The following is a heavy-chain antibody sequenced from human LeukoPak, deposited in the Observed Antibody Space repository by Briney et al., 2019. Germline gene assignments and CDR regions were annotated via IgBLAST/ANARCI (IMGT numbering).Heavy chain of an antibody. Sequence: PSETLSLTCTVSGGSISSYYWSWIRQPPGKGLEWIGYIYYSGSTNYNPSLKSRVTISVDTSKNQFSLKLSSVTAADTAAYYCARSNSSGYPFVDWGQGTLVTVSS. V-gene: IGHV4-59*01. J-gene: IGHJ4*02. D-gene: IGHD3-22*01. CDR3: ARSNSSGYPFVD. CDR1: GGSISSYY. CDR2: IYYSGST.